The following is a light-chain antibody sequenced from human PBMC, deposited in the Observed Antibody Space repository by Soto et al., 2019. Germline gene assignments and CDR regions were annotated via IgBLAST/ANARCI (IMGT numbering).Light chain of an antibody. CDR1: SSNIGDNF. CDR2: DND. CDR3: GAWDNRLSVYV. Sequence: QSVLTQPPSVSAAPGQKVTLSCSGLSSNIGDNFVSWYQKLPGTAPKLLIYDNDKRPSGISDRFSGSKSGTSATLGITGLQTGDEAAYFCGAWDNRLSVYVFGTGTKVTVL. V-gene: IGLV1-51*01. J-gene: IGLJ1*01.